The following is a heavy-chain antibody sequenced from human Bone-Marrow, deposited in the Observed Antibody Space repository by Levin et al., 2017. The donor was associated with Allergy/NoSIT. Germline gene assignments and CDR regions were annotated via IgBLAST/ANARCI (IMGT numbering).Heavy chain of an antibody. CDR1: GGSISSSRYF. V-gene: IGHV4-31*03. Sequence: SETLSLTCIVSGGSISSSRYFWSWIRQHPGEGLELIGFVHDSGRTYYSPSLKSRVAISIETSKNLFSLRLSSVTAADTAVYHCARAATYFGSSLYYYFMDVWGKGTTVTVS. J-gene: IGHJ6*03. D-gene: IGHD6-13*01. CDR3: ARAATYFGSSLYYYFMDV. CDR2: VHDSGRT.